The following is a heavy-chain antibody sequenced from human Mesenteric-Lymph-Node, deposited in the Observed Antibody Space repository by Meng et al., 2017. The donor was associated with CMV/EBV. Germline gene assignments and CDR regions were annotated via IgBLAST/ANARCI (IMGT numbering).Heavy chain of an antibody. CDR3: ARPGYYDSSGYAPFDY. CDR1: GFTFSSYS. CDR2: IGSSSSYI. J-gene: IGHJ4*02. Sequence: GGSLRLSCAASGFTFSSYSMNWVRQAPGKGLEWVSSIGSSSSYIYYADSVKGRFTISRDNAKNSLYLQMNSLRVEDTAVYYCARPGYYDSSGYAPFDYWGQGTLVTVSS. V-gene: IGHV3-21*01. D-gene: IGHD3-22*01.